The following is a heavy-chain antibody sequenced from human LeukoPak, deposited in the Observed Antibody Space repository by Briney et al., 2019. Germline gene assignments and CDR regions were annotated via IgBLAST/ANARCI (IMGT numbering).Heavy chain of an antibody. Sequence: GGSLRLSCAASGFTFSSYSMNWVRQAPGKGLEWVSSISSSSSYIYYADSVKGRFTISRDDAKNSLSLQMNSLRVEDTAVYYCARGAGVGSYVPFDLWGQGTRVTVSS. V-gene: IGHV3-21*01. CDR2: ISSSSSYI. CDR1: GFTFSSYS. D-gene: IGHD3-16*01. J-gene: IGHJ4*02. CDR3: ARGAGVGSYVPFDL.